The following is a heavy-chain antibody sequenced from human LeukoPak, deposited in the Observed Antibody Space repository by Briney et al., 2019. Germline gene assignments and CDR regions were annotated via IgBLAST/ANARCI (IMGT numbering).Heavy chain of an antibody. J-gene: IGHJ4*02. D-gene: IGHD2-15*01. CDR3: ARVPSGGPSDY. CDR2: ISAYNGNT. CDR1: GYSFTSYG. Sequence: PGASVKVSCKASGYSFTSYGISWVRQAPGQGLEWMGWISAYNGNTNYAQRLQGRVTMTTDTSTSTAYMELRSLTSDDTAVYYCARVPSGGPSDYWSQGTLVTVSS. V-gene: IGHV1-18*01.